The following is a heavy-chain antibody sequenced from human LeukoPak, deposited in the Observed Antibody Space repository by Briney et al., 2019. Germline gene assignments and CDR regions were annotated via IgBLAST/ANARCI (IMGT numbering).Heavy chain of an antibody. CDR3: ATKQWLAPPPDS. J-gene: IGHJ4*02. D-gene: IGHD6-19*01. V-gene: IGHV3-74*01. CDR2: INTDGTVT. CDR1: GFTFSKYW. Sequence: GGSVILSCAASGFTFSKYWMLWVRQAPGKGLESVSRINTDGTVTTYADSVKGRFTVSRDNADNTMFLQMNSVRDEDTAVYYCATKQWLAPPPDSWGQGTPVTVSS.